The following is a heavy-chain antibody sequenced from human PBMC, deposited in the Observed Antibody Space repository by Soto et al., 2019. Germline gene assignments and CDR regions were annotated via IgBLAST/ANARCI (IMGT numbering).Heavy chain of an antibody. D-gene: IGHD3-10*01. CDR1: GDSLRRGFHH. V-gene: IGHV4-31*03. J-gene: IGHJ4*02. CDR3: ARGTVYYGPNAKCGFFCDH. CDR2: IDTNGDT. Sequence: QVQLQESGSGLLKPSQTLSLDCSVSGDSLRRGFHHWSWIRQTPGKGLQLIGYIDTNGDTHYDPSLRNRLNMSIVTTESRFALKVTSVTAEDTAVYYCARGTVYYGPNAKCGFFCDHWGQGALVTVTS.